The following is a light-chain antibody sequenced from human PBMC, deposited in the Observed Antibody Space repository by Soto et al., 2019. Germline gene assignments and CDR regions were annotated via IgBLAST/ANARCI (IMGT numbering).Light chain of an antibody. Sequence: DIRMTQSPSTLSASVGDRVTITCRASQSISTWLAWYQQKPGRVPKLLIYGASILASGVPSRFSGSGSGTEFTLTISSLQPYDFATYYCKQYNSLWTSGQGTKV. J-gene: IGKJ1*01. V-gene: IGKV1-5*01. CDR3: KQYNSLWT. CDR1: QSISTW. CDR2: GAS.